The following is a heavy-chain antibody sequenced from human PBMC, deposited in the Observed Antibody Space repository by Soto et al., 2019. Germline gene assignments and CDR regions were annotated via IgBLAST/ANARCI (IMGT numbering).Heavy chain of an antibody. CDR3: APYYYDSSGYYPTQFDP. CDR2: IIPIFGTA. D-gene: IGHD3-22*01. CDR1: GGTFSSYA. V-gene: IGHV1-69*13. Sequence: SVKVSCKASGGTFSSYAISWVRQAPGQGLEWMGGIIPIFGTANYAQKFQGRVTITADESTSTAYMELSSLRSEDTAVYYCAPYYYDSSGYYPTQFDPWGQGTLVTVCS. J-gene: IGHJ5*02.